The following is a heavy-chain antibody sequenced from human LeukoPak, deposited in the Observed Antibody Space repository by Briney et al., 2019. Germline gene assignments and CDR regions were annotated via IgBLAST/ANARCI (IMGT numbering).Heavy chain of an antibody. CDR3: AKRERESYNFGYPDY. Sequence: GGSLRLSCAASGFTFSNYAMSWVRQAPGKGLEWVSGIGGSGGSTYYADSVKGRFTISRDNSKKTLYLQMNSQRAEDTAVYYCAKRERESYNFGYPDYWGQGTLVTVSS. D-gene: IGHD5-18*01. CDR1: GFTFSNYA. CDR2: IGGSGGST. J-gene: IGHJ4*02. V-gene: IGHV3-23*01.